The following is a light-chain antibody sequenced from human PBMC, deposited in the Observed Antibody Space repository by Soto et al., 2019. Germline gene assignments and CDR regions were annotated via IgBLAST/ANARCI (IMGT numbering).Light chain of an antibody. CDR3: QQSYSTPIT. J-gene: IGKJ5*01. CDR1: QSISSW. Sequence: DIPMTQSPATLYASVGDRVTITCRASQSISSWLAWYQQKPGKAPKLLIYDASSLESGVPSRFSGSGSGTDFTLTISSLQPEDFATYYCQQSYSTPITFGQGTRLEIK. V-gene: IGKV1-5*01. CDR2: DAS.